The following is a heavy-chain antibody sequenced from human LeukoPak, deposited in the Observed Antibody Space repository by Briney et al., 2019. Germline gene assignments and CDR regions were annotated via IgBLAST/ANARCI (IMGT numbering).Heavy chain of an antibody. Sequence: GGSLRLSCAASGFTFSSYSMNWVRQAPGKGLEWVSSISSSSSYIYYADSVKGRFTISRDNAKNSLYLQMNSLRAEDTAVYYCARDPLLWELLGGPDDAFDIWGQGTMVTVSS. CDR2: ISSSSSYI. D-gene: IGHD1-26*01. J-gene: IGHJ3*02. CDR1: GFTFSSYS. CDR3: ARDPLLWELLGGPDDAFDI. V-gene: IGHV3-21*01.